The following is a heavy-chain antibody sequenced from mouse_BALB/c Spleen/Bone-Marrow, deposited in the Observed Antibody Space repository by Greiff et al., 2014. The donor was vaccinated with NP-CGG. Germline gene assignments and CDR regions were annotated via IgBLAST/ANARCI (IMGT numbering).Heavy chain of an antibody. V-gene: IGHV5-17*02. CDR2: ISSGSSTI. D-gene: IGHD3-2*02. CDR1: GFTFSSFG. CDR3: ARSRLRGYYFDY. Sequence: EVQGVESGGGLVQPGGSRKLSCAASGFTFSSFGMHWVRQAPEKGLEWVAYISSGSSTIYYADTLKGRFTISRDNPKNTLFLQMTSLGSEDTAMYYCARSRLRGYYFDYWGQGTTLTVSS. J-gene: IGHJ2*01.